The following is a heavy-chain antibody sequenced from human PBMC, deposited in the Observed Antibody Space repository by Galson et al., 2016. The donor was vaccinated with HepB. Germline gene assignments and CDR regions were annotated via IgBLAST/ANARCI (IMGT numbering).Heavy chain of an antibody. D-gene: IGHD3-16*01. V-gene: IGHV3-23*01. CDR1: GFTFRDFP. CDR3: ASHLGGSSLDPFDI. Sequence: SLRLSCAASGFTFRDFPMVWVRQAPGQGLEWVSVSASGDITYYAHSVKGRFTISRDKSKNTLFLNMISLRAEDTASYYCASHLGGSSLDPFDIWGRGTMVTVSS. CDR2: SASGDIT. J-gene: IGHJ3*02.